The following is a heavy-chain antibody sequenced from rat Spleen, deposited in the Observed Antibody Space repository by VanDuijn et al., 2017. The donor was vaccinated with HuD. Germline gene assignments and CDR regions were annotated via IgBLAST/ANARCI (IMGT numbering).Heavy chain of an antibody. D-gene: IGHD1-6*01. CDR1: GYSITRGYG. Sequence: EVQLQESGPGLVKPSQSLSLTCSVTGYSITRGYGWNWIRKFPGNKLEWMGHINSPGSASYNPRLKSQISITRDPSKNQFFLQVNSVTTEDTATYYCARSAILRIVRDVMDAWGQGTSVTVSS. CDR2: INSPGSA. V-gene: IGHV3-3*01. J-gene: IGHJ4*01. CDR3: ARSAILRIVRDVMDA.